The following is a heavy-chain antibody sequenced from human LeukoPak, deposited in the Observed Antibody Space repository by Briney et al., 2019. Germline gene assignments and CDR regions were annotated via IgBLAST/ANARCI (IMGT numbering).Heavy chain of an antibody. CDR2: INHSGST. Sequence: SETLSLTCAVYGGSFSGYYWSWIRQPPGKGLEWIGEINHSGSTNYNPSLKSRVTISVDTSKNQFSLKLSSVTAADTAVYYCARGRDTMVRGVIITLGYNWFDPWGQGTLVTVSS. V-gene: IGHV4-34*01. CDR3: ARGRDTMVRGVIITLGYNWFDP. J-gene: IGHJ5*02. D-gene: IGHD3-10*01. CDR1: GGSFSGYY.